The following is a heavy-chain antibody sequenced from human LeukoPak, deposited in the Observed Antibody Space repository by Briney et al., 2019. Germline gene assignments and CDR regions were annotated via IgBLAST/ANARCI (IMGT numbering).Heavy chain of an antibody. D-gene: IGHD3-22*01. CDR1: GFILRPYW. V-gene: IGHV3-74*01. CDR2: INSDGSST. CDR3: ARDYYDSSGYFTPQLDY. Sequence: GGSLRLSCAASGFILRPYWMHWVRQAPGKGLVWVSRINSDGSSTSYADSVKGRFTISRDNAKNTLYLQMNSLRAEDTAVYYCARDYYDSSGYFTPQLDYWGQGTLVTVSS. J-gene: IGHJ4*02.